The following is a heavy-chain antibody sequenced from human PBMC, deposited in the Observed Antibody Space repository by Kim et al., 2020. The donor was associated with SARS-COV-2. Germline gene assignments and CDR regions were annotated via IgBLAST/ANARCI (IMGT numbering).Heavy chain of an antibody. J-gene: IGHJ4*02. Sequence: VKGRFTISRDNSKNTLYLQMNSLRAEDTAVYYCARGEDYGDYDPHNPFDYWGQGTLVTVSS. V-gene: IGHV3-30*07. CDR3: ARGEDYGDYDPHNPFDY. D-gene: IGHD4-17*01.